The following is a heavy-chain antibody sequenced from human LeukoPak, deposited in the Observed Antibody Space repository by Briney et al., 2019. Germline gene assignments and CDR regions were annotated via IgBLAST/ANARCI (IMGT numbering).Heavy chain of an antibody. V-gene: IGHV4-61*02. Sequence: RSSETLSLTCTVSGGSISSGSYYWSWIRQPAGKGLEWIGRIYTSGSTNYNPSLKSRVTISLDTSKNQFSLKLSSVTAADTAVYYCARGRRWWLPIDYWGQGTLVTVSS. CDR1: GGSISSGSYY. D-gene: IGHD2-15*01. J-gene: IGHJ4*02. CDR3: ARGRRWWLPIDY. CDR2: IYTSGST.